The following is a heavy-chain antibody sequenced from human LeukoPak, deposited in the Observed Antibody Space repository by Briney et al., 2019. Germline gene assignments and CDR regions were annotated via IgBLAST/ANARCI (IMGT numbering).Heavy chain of an antibody. CDR1: GFTFSNYW. D-gene: IGHD4-17*01. Sequence: PGGSLRLSCVASGFTFSNYWMSWVRQAPGKGLEWVANIKQAGNEKYYVDSVKGRFTISRDNAKSSLYLQVDSLRAEDTAVYYCARLNDYGDYSLDYWGQGTLVTVSS. CDR3: ARLNDYGDYSLDY. CDR2: IKQAGNEK. V-gene: IGHV3-7*01. J-gene: IGHJ4*02.